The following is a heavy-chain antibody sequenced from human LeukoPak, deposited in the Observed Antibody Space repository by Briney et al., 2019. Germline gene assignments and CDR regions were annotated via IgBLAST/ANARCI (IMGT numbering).Heavy chain of an antibody. CDR3: ARESEWERDYYYYYYMDV. D-gene: IGHD1-26*01. CDR1: GGSVSDYY. Sequence: NASETLSLTCTVSGGSVSDYYWSWIRQPAGKGLEWIGRIYTSGSTNYNPSLKSRVTMSVDTSKNQFSLKLSSVTAADTAVYYCARESEWERDYYYYYYMDVWGKGTTVTISS. V-gene: IGHV4-4*07. CDR2: IYTSGST. J-gene: IGHJ6*03.